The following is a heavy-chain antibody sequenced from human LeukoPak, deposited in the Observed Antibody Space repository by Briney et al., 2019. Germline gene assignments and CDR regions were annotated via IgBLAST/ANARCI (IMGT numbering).Heavy chain of an antibody. CDR2: INRNGNT. J-gene: IGHJ4*02. Sequence: SETLSLTCAISDEPFSGYYWGWIRQPPGKGLELIGEINRNGNTDYNPSLKSRVSMSIDTSKNQFSLKLISVTAADTAVYYCARLVPERFFQLNPEGYYDYWGQGALVTVSS. V-gene: IGHV4-34*01. CDR3: ARLVPERFFQLNPEGYYDY. D-gene: IGHD3-3*01. CDR1: DEPFSGYY.